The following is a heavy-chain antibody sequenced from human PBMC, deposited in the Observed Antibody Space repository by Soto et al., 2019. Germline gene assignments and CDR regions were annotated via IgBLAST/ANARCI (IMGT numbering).Heavy chain of an antibody. CDR2: IWYDGSIK. D-gene: IGHD3-9*01. CDR1: GFTFSSSD. V-gene: IGHV3-33*01. CDR3: ARSKIGAFGWLLS. Sequence: QVQLVESGGGVVQPGRSLRLSCAASGFTFSSSDMHWVRQAPGKGLDWVAVIWYDGSIKYYADSVRGRFTISRDNSKNTLYLQMNSLRAEDTAVYYCARSKIGAFGWLLSWGQGTLVTVSS. J-gene: IGHJ5*02.